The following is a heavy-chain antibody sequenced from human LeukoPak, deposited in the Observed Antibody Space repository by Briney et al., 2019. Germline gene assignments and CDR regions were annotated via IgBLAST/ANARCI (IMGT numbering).Heavy chain of an antibody. CDR2: ISGSSSYI. V-gene: IGHV3-21*01. CDR1: GFTFSSDA. CDR3: ARDGTYCGGDCPNWFDP. Sequence: GGSLRLSCTSSGFTFSSDAMTWVRQAPGKGLEWVSSISGSSSYIYYADSVKGRFTISRDNADNSLYLQMNSLRAEDTAVYYCARDGTYCGGDCPNWFDPWGQGTLVTVSS. J-gene: IGHJ5*02. D-gene: IGHD2-21*02.